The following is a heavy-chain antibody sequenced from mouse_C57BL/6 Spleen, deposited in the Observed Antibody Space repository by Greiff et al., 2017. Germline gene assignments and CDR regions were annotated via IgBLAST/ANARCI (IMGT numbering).Heavy chain of an antibody. CDR2: IDPNSGGT. V-gene: IGHV1-72*01. CDR1: GYTFTSYW. CDR3: ASWDSSGSEFAY. Sequence: QVQLKQPGAELVKPGASVKLSCKASGYTFTSYWMHWVKQRPGRGLEWIGRIDPNSGGTKYNEKFKSKATLTVDKPSSTAYMQLSSLTSEDSAVYDCASWDSSGSEFAYWGQGTLVTVSA. J-gene: IGHJ3*01. D-gene: IGHD3-2*02.